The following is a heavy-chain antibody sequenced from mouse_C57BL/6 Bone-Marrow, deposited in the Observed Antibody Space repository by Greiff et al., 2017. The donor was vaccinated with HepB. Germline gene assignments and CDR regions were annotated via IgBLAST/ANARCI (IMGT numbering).Heavy chain of an antibody. CDR2: ISSGGSYT. CDR1: GFTFSSYG. Sequence: EVNVVESGGDLVKPGGSLKLSCAASGFTFSSYGMSWVRQTPDKRLEWVATISSGGSYTYYPDSVKGRFTISRDNAKNTLYLQMSSLKSEDTAMYYCARRRAAQAPFDYWGQGTTLTVSS. D-gene: IGHD3-2*02. V-gene: IGHV5-6*02. CDR3: ARRRAAQAPFDY. J-gene: IGHJ2*01.